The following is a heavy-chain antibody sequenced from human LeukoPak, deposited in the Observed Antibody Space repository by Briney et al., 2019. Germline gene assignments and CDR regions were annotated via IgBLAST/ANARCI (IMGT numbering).Heavy chain of an antibody. CDR2: INHSGST. D-gene: IGHD1-26*01. V-gene: IGHV4-34*01. CDR3: ARASGSHSTNFFDY. J-gene: IGHJ4*02. CDR1: GGSFSGYY. Sequence: SETLSLTCAVYGGSFSGYYWSWIRQPPGKGLEWIGEINHSGSTNYNPSLKSRVTISVDTSKNQFSLKLSSVTAADTAVYYCARASGSHSTNFFDYWGQGTLVTVSS.